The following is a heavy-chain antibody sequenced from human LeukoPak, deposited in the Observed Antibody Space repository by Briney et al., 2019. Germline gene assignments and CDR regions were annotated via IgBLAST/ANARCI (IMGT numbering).Heavy chain of an antibody. J-gene: IGHJ4*02. CDR1: GYTFTSYY. V-gene: IGHV1-8*02. CDR2: MNPNSGNT. CDR3: ATSTDYYDSSGYY. Sequence: GASVKVSCKASGYTFTSYYMHWVRQAPGQGLEWMGWMNPNSGNTGYAQKFQGRVTMTRNTSISTAYMELSSLRSEDTAVYYCATSTDYYDSSGYYWGQGTLVTVSS. D-gene: IGHD3-22*01.